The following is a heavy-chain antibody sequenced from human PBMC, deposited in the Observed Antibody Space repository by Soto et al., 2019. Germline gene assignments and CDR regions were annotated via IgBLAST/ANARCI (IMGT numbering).Heavy chain of an antibody. J-gene: IGHJ5*02. D-gene: IGHD4-17*01. V-gene: IGHV4-4*07. CDR3: VKRLQYDGGYRLDP. CDR1: GGSISEKY. Sequence: SETLSLTCIVSGGSISEKYWNWVRQPPGKGLEWIGLIFANGHTDYNPSLKSRVTMSVDASKNQFSLRLTSMTAADTAVYYCVKRLQYDGGYRLDPWGLGTLVTVSS. CDR2: IFANGHT.